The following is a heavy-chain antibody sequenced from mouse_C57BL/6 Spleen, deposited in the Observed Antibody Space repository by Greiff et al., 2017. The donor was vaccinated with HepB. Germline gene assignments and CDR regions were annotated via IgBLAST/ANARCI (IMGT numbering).Heavy chain of an antibody. Sequence: VQLQQSGPELVKPGASVKISCKASGYAFSSSWMNWVKQRPGKGLEWIGRIYPGDGDTNYNGKFKGKATLTADKSSSTAYMQLSSLTSEDSAVYFCAYGSSYVGYFDVWGTGTTVTVSS. CDR2: IYPGDGDT. V-gene: IGHV1-82*01. D-gene: IGHD1-1*01. J-gene: IGHJ1*03. CDR3: AYGSSYVGYFDV. CDR1: GYAFSSSW.